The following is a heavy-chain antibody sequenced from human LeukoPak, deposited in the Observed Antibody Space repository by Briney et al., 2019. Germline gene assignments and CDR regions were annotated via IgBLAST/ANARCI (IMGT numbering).Heavy chain of an antibody. CDR3: ARGRSSGWYIRFDP. Sequence: PSETLSLTCAVYGGSFSGYYWSWIRQPPGKGLEWIGEINHSGSTNYNPSLKSRVTISVDTSKNQFSLKLSSVTAADTAVYYCARGRSSGWYIRFDPWGQGTLVTVSS. CDR2: INHSGST. D-gene: IGHD6-19*01. V-gene: IGHV4-34*01. CDR1: GGSFSGYY. J-gene: IGHJ5*02.